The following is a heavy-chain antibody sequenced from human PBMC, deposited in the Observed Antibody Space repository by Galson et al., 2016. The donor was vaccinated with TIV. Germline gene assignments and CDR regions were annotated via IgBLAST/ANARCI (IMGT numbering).Heavy chain of an antibody. V-gene: IGHV3-30*18. Sequence: SLRLSCAASGFTFSRFGMHWVRQAPGKGLEWVAHISFDGSNTNYADSVKGRFTTSRDNSKNTLYLQMESLRGEDTAIYFCAKDPRDYDDYPYYFDSWGQGPLVAVSS. D-gene: IGHD4-17*01. CDR3: AKDPRDYDDYPYYFDS. J-gene: IGHJ4*02. CDR1: GFTFSRFG. CDR2: ISFDGSNT.